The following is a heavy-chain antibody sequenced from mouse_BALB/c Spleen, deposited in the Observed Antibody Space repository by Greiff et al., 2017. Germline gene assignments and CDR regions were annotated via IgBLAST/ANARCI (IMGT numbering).Heavy chain of an antibody. D-gene: IGHD1-1*01. CDR1: GYTFTSYW. J-gene: IGHJ4*01. V-gene: IGHV1-69*02. Sequence: QVQLQQPGAELVRPGASVKLSCKASGYTFTSYWINWVKQRPGQGLEWIGNIYPSDSYTNYNQKFKDKATLTVDKSSSTAYMQLSSPTSEDSAVYYCTGNYYGSSHYYAMDYWGQGTSVTVSS. CDR2: IYPSDSYT. CDR3: TGNYYGSSHYYAMDY.